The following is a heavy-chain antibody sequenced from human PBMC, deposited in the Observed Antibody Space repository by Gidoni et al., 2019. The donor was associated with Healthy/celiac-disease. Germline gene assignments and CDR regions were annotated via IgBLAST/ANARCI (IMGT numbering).Heavy chain of an antibody. Sequence: EVQLVESGGGLVQPGGSLRLSCAASGFTFSSYWMSWVRQAPGKGLEWVAYIKRDGSEKYYVDSVKGRFTISRDNAKNSLYLQMNSLRAEDTAVYYCARDSNRYGSEIIWYYYYGMDVWGQGTTVTVSS. D-gene: IGHD3-10*01. CDR1: GFTFSSYW. CDR3: ARDSNRYGSEIIWYYYYGMDV. CDR2: IKRDGSEK. V-gene: IGHV3-7*01. J-gene: IGHJ6*02.